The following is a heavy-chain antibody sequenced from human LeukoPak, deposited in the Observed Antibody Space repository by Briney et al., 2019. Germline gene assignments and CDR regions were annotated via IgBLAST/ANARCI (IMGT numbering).Heavy chain of an antibody. J-gene: IGHJ4*02. CDR3: ARDLYGDYVVDY. Sequence: PGGALRLSCAASGFTFSIYSMNWVRQAPGKGLEWVSYISSSGRTIYYADSVRGRFTISRDNAKNSLYLQMNSLRAEDTAVYYCARDLYGDYVVDYWGQGTLVTVSS. D-gene: IGHD4-17*01. CDR1: GFTFSIYS. CDR2: ISSSGRTI. V-gene: IGHV3-48*01.